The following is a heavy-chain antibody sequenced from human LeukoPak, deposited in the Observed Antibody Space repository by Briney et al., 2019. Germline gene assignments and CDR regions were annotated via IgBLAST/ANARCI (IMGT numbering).Heavy chain of an antibody. CDR2: IWYDGSNI. V-gene: IGHV3-33*01. CDR1: GFTFSTYD. D-gene: IGHD5-24*01. J-gene: IGHJ4*02. CDR3: AREPTTLNGYSVSRRHHYFDH. Sequence: GRSLRLSCAASGFTFSTYDMHWVRQAPGKGLEWVAVIWYDGSNINYGDSVKGRFAISRDNSRNTLYLQMNSLRAEDTALYYCAREPTTLNGYSVSRRHHYFDHWGQGALVIVSS.